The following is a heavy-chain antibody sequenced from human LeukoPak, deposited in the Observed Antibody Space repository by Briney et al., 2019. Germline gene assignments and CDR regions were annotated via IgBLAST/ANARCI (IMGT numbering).Heavy chain of an antibody. D-gene: IGHD2-21*02. CDR2: INAGNGNT. Sequence: ASVKVSCKASGYTFTSYAMHWVRQAPGQRLEWMGWINAGNGNTKYSQKFQGRVTITRDTSASTAYMELSSLRSEDTAVYYCAREGCGGDCSSHYYYGMDVWGQGTTVTVSS. V-gene: IGHV1-3*01. CDR3: AREGCGGDCSSHYYYGMDV. CDR1: GYTFTSYA. J-gene: IGHJ6*02.